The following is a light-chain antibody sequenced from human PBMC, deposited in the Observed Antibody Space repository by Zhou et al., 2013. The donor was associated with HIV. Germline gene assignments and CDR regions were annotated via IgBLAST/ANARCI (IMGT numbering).Light chain of an antibody. V-gene: IGKV3-11*01. J-gene: IGKJ3*01. Sequence: DIVLTQSPATLSLSPGERATLSCRASQSVSIYLAWYQHKPGQAPRLLIYDASNRATGIPARFSGSGSGTDFTLTISSLEPEDFAVYYCQQRNNWPPVFTFGPGTKVDIK. CDR3: QQRNNWPPVFT. CDR2: DAS. CDR1: QSVSIY.